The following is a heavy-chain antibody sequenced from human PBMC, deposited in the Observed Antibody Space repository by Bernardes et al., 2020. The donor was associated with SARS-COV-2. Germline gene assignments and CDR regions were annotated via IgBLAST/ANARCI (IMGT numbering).Heavy chain of an antibody. D-gene: IGHD3-10*02. Sequence: ASVTVSCKASGYTFTGYYMHLVRPAPGQGLEWMGRINPNSGGTNYAQKFQGRVTMTRDTSISTAYMELSRLRSDDTAVYYCARDLVVRRQVLFDPWGQGTLVTVSS. J-gene: IGHJ5*02. CDR2: INPNSGGT. CDR3: ARDLVVRRQVLFDP. CDR1: GYTFTGYY. V-gene: IGHV1-2*06.